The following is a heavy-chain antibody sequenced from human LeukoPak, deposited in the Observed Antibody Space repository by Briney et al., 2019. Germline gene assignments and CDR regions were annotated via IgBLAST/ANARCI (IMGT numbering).Heavy chain of an antibody. CDR3: AKDMYEYSSSYYYYYYYMDV. D-gene: IGHD6-6*01. V-gene: IGHV3-23*01. J-gene: IGHJ6*03. CDR2: FSGSGGGST. Sequence: PGGSLRLSCAASGFTFSSYGMHWARQAPGKGLEWVSTFSGSGGGSTYYADSVKGRFTISRDNSKSTLYLQMNSLRAEDTAVYYCAKDMYEYSSSYYYYYYYMDVWGMGTTVTVSS. CDR1: GFTFSSYG.